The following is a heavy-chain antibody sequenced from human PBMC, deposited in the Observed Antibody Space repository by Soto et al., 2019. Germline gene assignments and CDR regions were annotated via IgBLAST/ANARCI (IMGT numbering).Heavy chain of an antibody. J-gene: IGHJ6*02. CDR2: ISYDGSNK. V-gene: IGHV3-30*18. Sequence: PGGSLRLSCAASGFTFSSYGMHWVHQAPGKGLEWVAVISYDGSNKYYADSVKGRFTISRDNSKNTLYLQMNSLRAEDTAVYYCAKVRVDRAYYYYYGMDVWGQGTTVTVSS. D-gene: IGHD2-15*01. CDR3: AKVRVDRAYYYYYGMDV. CDR1: GFTFSSYG.